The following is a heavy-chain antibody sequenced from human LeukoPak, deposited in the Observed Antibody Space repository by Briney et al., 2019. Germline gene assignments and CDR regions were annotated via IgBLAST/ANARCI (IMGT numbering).Heavy chain of an antibody. CDR2: IYYSGST. CDR3: ARGPEWELWYYFDY. Sequence: SETLSLTCTVSGGSTSSHYWSWIRQPPGKGLEWIGYIYYSGSTNYNPSLKSRVTISVDTSKNQFSLKLSSVTAADTAVYYCARGPEWELWYYFDYWGQGTLVTVSS. J-gene: IGHJ4*02. CDR1: GGSTSSHY. D-gene: IGHD1-26*01. V-gene: IGHV4-59*11.